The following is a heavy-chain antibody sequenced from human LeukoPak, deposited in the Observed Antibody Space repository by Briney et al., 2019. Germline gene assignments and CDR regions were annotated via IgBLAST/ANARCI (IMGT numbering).Heavy chain of an antibody. D-gene: IGHD3-10*01. V-gene: IGHV4-59*08. Sequence: PSETLSLTCSVPGASISSYYWSWIRQPPGKGLEWIGYVFHSGNTNYNPSLESRVTMSVDTSKNQFSLNLNSVTATDTAVYFCASLVYGSGTYPRIWGQGTLVTVSS. CDR1: GASISSYY. CDR2: VFHSGNT. CDR3: ASLVYGSGTYPRI. J-gene: IGHJ4*02.